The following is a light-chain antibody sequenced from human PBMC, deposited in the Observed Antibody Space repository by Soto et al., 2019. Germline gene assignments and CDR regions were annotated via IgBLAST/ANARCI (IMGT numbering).Light chain of an antibody. CDR3: QQYNSYPLT. Sequence: DIQMTQSPSTLSASVADRVTITCRASQSISSWLAWYQQKPGKAPKLLIYDASSLESGVPSRFSGSGSGTEFTLNISSLQPDDFATYYCQQYNSYPLTFGGGTKVEIK. V-gene: IGKV1-5*01. J-gene: IGKJ4*01. CDR2: DAS. CDR1: QSISSW.